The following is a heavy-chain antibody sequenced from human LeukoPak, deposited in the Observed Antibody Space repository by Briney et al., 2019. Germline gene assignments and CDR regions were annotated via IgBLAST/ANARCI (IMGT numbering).Heavy chain of an antibody. V-gene: IGHV4-34*01. J-gene: IGHJ4*02. CDR2: INHSGST. CDR3: ARRIVVVPAAYFDY. CDR1: GGSFSGYY. D-gene: IGHD2-2*01. Sequence: PSETLSLTCAVYGGSFSGYYWSWIRQPPGKGLEWIGEINHSGSTNYNPSLKSRVTISVDTSKNQFSLKLSSVTAADTAVYYCARRIVVVPAAYFDYWGQGTLVTVSS.